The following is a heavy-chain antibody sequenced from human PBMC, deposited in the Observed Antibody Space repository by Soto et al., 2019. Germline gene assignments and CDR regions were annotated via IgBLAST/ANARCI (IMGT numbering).Heavy chain of an antibody. CDR3: ARSHRRGGYSDGYGYFDL. D-gene: IGHD5-18*01. V-gene: IGHV3-30-3*01. J-gene: IGHJ2*01. CDR1: GFTFSSYA. CDR2: ISYDGSNK. Sequence: GGSLRLSCAASGFTFSSYAMHWVRQAPGKGLEWVAAISYDGSNKYYADSVKGRFTISRDNSKNTLYLQMNSLRAEDAAVYYCARSHRRGGYSDGYGYFDLWGRGTLVTVSS.